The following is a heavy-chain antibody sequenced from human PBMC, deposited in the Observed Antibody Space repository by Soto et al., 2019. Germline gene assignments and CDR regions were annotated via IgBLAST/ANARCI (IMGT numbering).Heavy chain of an antibody. D-gene: IGHD2-21*02. CDR2: IYYSGST. J-gene: IGHJ3*02. CDR1: GGSISSYY. Sequence: SETLSLTCTVSGGSISSYYWSWIRQPPGKGLEWIGHIYYSGSTNYNPSLKSRVTISVDTSKNTLYLQMNSLRAEDTAVYYCARDYCGGDCFAFDIWGQGTMVSVSS. CDR3: ARDYCGGDCFAFDI. V-gene: IGHV4-59*12.